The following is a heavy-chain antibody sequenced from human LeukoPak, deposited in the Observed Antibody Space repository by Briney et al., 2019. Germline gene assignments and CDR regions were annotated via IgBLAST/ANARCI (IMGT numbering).Heavy chain of an antibody. D-gene: IGHD3-10*01. J-gene: IGHJ4*02. CDR1: GCSISSYY. V-gene: IGHV4-59*01. CDR3: ARSGSGSYYFDY. Sequence: PSETLSLTCTVSGCSISSYYWSWIRQPPGKGLEWIGYIYYSGSTNYNPSLKSRVTISVDTSKNQFSLKLSSVAAADTAVYYCARSGSGSYYFDYWGQGTLVTVSS. CDR2: IYYSGST.